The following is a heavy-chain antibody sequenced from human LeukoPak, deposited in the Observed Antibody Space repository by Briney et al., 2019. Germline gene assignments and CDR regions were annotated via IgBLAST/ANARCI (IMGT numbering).Heavy chain of an antibody. CDR3: ARPSMTTVTPFDY. J-gene: IGHJ4*02. CDR2: INKDGSEK. D-gene: IGHD4-17*01. Sequence: PGGSLRLSCAASGFTFSSYWMSWVRQAPGKGLEWVANINKDGSEKYYVDSVKGRFTISRDNAKNSLYLQMNSLRAEDTAVYYCARPSMTTVTPFDYWGQGTLATVSS. V-gene: IGHV3-7*05. CDR1: GFTFSSYW.